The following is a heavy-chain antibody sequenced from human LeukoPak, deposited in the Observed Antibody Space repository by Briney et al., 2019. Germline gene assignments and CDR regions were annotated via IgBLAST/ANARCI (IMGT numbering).Heavy chain of an antibody. CDR1: GFTFSSYG. J-gene: IGHJ4*02. CDR2: IGYDGSTK. D-gene: IGHD3-22*01. CDR3: ARDVFTTYDTGGGYFDY. V-gene: IGHV3-33*01. Sequence: SLRLSCVVSGFTFSSYGMHWVRKAPGKGLEWVALIGYDGSTKSYADSVKGRFTICREISKNTVYLRMNSLRADDTAVYYCARDVFTTYDTGGGYFDYWGQGTLVTVS.